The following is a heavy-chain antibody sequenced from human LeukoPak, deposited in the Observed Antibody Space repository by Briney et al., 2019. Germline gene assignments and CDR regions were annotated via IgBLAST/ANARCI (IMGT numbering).Heavy chain of an antibody. Sequence: GASVKVSCNASGYSLTSHGISWVRQAPGQGLEWMGWISPYNGNTNYAQNLQGRVTMTTDTFTSTAFMELRSLRSDDTAVYYCARDKTHVAYYYDKSRDHAFDIWAQGTMVTVSS. CDR2: ISPYNGNT. CDR1: GYSLTSHG. D-gene: IGHD3-22*01. CDR3: ARDKTHVAYYYDKSRDHAFDI. J-gene: IGHJ3*02. V-gene: IGHV1-18*01.